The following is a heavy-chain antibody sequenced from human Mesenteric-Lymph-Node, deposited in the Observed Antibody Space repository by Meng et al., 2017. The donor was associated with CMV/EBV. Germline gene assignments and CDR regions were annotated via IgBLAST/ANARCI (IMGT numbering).Heavy chain of an antibody. V-gene: IGHV3-23*01. J-gene: IGHJ4*02. CDR3: AKDRRSGYYY. CDR1: GFTFSNYD. Sequence: GESLKISCAASGFTFSNYDMSWVRQAPGKGLEWVSAIGSSGVSTFYADSVKARFTISRDNSKNTLYLQMNSLRAEDTAVYYCAKDRRSGYYYWGQGTLVTVSS. CDR2: IGSSGVST. D-gene: IGHD3-22*01.